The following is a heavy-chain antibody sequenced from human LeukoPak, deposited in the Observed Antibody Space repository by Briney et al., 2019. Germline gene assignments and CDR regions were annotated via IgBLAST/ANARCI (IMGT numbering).Heavy chain of an antibody. CDR1: GYTFTSYG. CDR2: ISAYNGNT. V-gene: IGHV1-18*01. CDR3: ARTSAAGLPNAFDI. D-gene: IGHD5-12*01. Sequence: ASVKVSCKASGYTFTSYGISWVRQAPGQGLEWMGWISAYNGNTNYAQKLQGRVTMTTDTSMSTAYMELRSLRSDDTAVYHCARTSAAGLPNAFDIWGQGTMVTVSS. J-gene: IGHJ3*02.